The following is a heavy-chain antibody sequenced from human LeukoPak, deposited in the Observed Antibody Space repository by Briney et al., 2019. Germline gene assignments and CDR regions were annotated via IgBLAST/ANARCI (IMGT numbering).Heavy chain of an antibody. CDR3: ARGSVSGGSCYSN. CDR1: GGSISRDY. V-gene: IGHV4-59*01. J-gene: IGHJ4*02. CDR2: VSDSGST. D-gene: IGHD2-15*01. Sequence: PETLSLTCTVSGGSISRDYWSWIRQPPGKGLEWIGYVSDSGSTNYNPSLKSRVTISVDTSKNQVSLKLTSVTAADTAVYYCARGSVSGGSCYSNWGQGSLVTVSS.